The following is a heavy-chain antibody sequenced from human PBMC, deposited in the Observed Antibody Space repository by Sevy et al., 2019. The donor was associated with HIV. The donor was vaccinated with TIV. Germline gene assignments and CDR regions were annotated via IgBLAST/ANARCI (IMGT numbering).Heavy chain of an antibody. CDR3: SGHGNSRSFFDY. Sequence: GGSLRLSCAASGFTVSSNYMSWVRQAPGKGLEWVSVIYSGGSTYYADSVKGRFTISRDNSKNTLYLQMNSPSADDTAVYYCSGHGNSRSFFDYWGQGTLVTVSS. V-gene: IGHV3-53*01. CDR1: GFTVSSNY. J-gene: IGHJ4*02. CDR2: IYSGGST. D-gene: IGHD4-17*01.